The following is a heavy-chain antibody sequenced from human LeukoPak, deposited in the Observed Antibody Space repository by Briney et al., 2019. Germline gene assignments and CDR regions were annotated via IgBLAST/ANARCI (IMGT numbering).Heavy chain of an antibody. J-gene: IGHJ4*02. D-gene: IGHD2-15*01. CDR2: ISWDGGST. CDR3: AKDYCSGGSCYLFDY. Sequence: GGSLRLSCAASGFTFDDYIMHWVRQAPGKGLEWVSLISWDGGSTYYADSVKGRFTISRDNSKNYLYLQMNSLRTEDTALYYCAKDYCSGGSCYLFDYWGQGTLVTVSS. V-gene: IGHV3-43*01. CDR1: GFTFDDYI.